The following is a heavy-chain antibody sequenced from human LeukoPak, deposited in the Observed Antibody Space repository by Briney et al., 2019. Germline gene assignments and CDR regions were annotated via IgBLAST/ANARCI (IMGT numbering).Heavy chain of an antibody. Sequence: GGSLRLSCAASGFTFSSYWMSWVRQAPGKGLEWVSSISSSSSSIYYADSVKGRFTISRDNAKNSLYLQMNSLRAEDTAVFYCARDYYYDSSGYWPLDYWGQGTLVTVSS. V-gene: IGHV3-21*01. CDR1: GFTFSSYW. CDR2: ISSSSSSI. J-gene: IGHJ4*02. D-gene: IGHD3-22*01. CDR3: ARDYYYDSSGYWPLDY.